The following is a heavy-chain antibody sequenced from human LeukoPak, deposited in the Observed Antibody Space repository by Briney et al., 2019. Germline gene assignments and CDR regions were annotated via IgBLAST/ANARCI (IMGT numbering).Heavy chain of an antibody. CDR1: GYTFIGYF. D-gene: IGHD3-3*01. CDR2: LNPNSGGT. Sequence: GASVKVSCKASGYTFIGYFLHWVRQAPGQGLEWMGWLNPNSGGTNYAQKFQGRVTLSRDTSISTAYMELSRLTYDDTAIYYCGRNVDTLRVRFDPWGQGTLVTVSS. V-gene: IGHV1-2*02. CDR3: GRNVDTLRVRFDP. J-gene: IGHJ5*02.